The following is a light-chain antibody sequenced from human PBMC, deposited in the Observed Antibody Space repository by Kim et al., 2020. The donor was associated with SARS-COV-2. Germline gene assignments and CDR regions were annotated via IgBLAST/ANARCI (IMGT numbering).Light chain of an antibody. CDR2: GAS. J-gene: IGKJ1*01. CDR3: QQYGSSPRT. CDR1: QSVSSSY. V-gene: IGKV3-20*01. Sequence: SAGERATLSCRASQSVSSSYLAWYQQKPGQAPRLLIYGASSRATGIPDRCSGSGSGTDFTLTISRLEPEDFAVYYCQQYGSSPRTFGQGTKVDIK.